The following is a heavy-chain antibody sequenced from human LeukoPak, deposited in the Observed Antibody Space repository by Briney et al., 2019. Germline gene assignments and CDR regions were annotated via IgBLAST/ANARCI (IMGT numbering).Heavy chain of an antibody. CDR1: GFILSRYS. V-gene: IGHV3-21*01. CDR3: AELGITMIGGV. D-gene: IGHD3-10*02. J-gene: IGHJ6*04. CDR2: VSTSSSYI. Sequence: GGSLRLSREASGFILSRYSMNWVRQAPGKGLEWVSSVSTSSSYIYYADSVKGRFTISRDNAKKSLYLLMNSLRAEDTAVYYCAELGITMIGGVWGKGTTVTISS.